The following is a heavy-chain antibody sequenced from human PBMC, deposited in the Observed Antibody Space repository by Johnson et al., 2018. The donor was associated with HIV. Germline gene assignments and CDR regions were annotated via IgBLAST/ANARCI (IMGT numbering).Heavy chain of an antibody. CDR2: INEDGTGK. D-gene: IGHD1-26*01. V-gene: IGHV3-7*01. CDR1: GFSFSTSY. J-gene: IGHJ3*02. CDR3: ARDSGAPRNDAFDI. Sequence: VLLVESGGGWVQPGGSLRLSCAASGFSFSTSYMTWVRQAPGKGLEWVATINEDGTGKNHVDSVKGRFSISRDNSKNTLYLQMNSLRPEDTALYFCARDSGAPRNDAFDIWGQGTMVTISS.